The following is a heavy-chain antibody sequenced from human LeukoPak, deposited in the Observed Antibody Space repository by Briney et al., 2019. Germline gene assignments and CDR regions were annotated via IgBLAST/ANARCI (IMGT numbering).Heavy chain of an antibody. J-gene: IGHJ5*02. Sequence: SVKVSCKASGGTFSSYAISWVRQAPGQGLEWMGRIIPILGIANYAQKFQGRVTITADKSTSTAYMELSSLRSEDTAVYYCARVFGERLNWFDPWGQGTLVTVSS. D-gene: IGHD3-10*02. CDR2: IIPILGIA. V-gene: IGHV1-69*04. CDR3: ARVFGERLNWFDP. CDR1: GGTFSSYA.